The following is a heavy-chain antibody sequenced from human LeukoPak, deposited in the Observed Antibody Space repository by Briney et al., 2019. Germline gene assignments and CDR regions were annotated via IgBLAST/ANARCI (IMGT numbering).Heavy chain of an antibody. J-gene: IGHJ3*02. CDR1: GFTFSSYE. CDR2: ISSSGSTI. Sequence: PGGSLRLSCAASGFTFSSYEMNWVRQAPGKGLEWVSYISSSGSTIYYADSVKGRFTISRDNAKNSLYLQMNSLRAEDTAVYYCARERWYNWNDGILGAFEIWGQGTMVTVYS. CDR3: ARERWYNWNDGILGAFEI. D-gene: IGHD1-1*01. V-gene: IGHV3-48*03.